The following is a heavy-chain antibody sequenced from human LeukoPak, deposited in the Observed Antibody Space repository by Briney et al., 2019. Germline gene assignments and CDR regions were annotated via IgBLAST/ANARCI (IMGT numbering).Heavy chain of an antibody. CDR3: ARGRGYCSGGSCYVDY. J-gene: IGHJ4*02. V-gene: IGHV4-34*01. Sequence: SETLSLTCAVYGGSFSGYYWSWIRQPPGKGLEWIGYIYHSGSTYYNPSLKSRVTISVDRSKNQFSLKLSSVTAADTAVYYCARGRGYCSGGSCYVDYWGQGTLVTVSS. CDR1: GGSFSGYY. CDR2: IYHSGST. D-gene: IGHD2-15*01.